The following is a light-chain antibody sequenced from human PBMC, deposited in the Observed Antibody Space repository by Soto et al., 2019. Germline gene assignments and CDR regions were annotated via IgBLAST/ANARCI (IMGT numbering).Light chain of an antibody. CDR2: DVS. CDR3: SSYTSTTSSTV. Sequence: QSVLTQPASVSGSPGQSITISCTGTSSDVGGNKYVSWYQQHPGKAPKLIIYDVSNRASGVSDRFSGSKSGNTASLTISGLQAEDEADYYCSSYTSTTSSTVFGPGTQLTVL. V-gene: IGLV2-14*01. CDR1: SSDVGGNKY. J-gene: IGLJ7*01.